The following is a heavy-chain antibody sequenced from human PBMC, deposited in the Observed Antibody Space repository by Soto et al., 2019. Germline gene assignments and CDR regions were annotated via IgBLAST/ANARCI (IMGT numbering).Heavy chain of an antibody. J-gene: IGHJ4*02. CDR1: GFTFSSYA. V-gene: IGHV3-23*01. Sequence: GGSLRLSCAASGFTFSSYAMSWVRQAPGKGLEWVSAISGSGGSTYYADSVKGRFTISRDNSKNTLYLQMNSLRAEDTAVYYCAKDFWSGYYFSSVLSTPERGYWGQGTLVTVSS. CDR2: ISGSGGST. CDR3: AKDFWSGYYFSSVLSTPERGY. D-gene: IGHD3-3*01.